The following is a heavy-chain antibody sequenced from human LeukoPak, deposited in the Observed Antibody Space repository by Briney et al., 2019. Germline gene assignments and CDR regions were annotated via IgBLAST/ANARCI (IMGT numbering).Heavy chain of an antibody. CDR3: GKGHGQTTVTDYYFDY. CDR1: GFTFSSYA. Sequence: PGGSLRLSCAASGFTFSSYAMSWVRQAPGKGLEWVSAISGSGGSTYYADSVKGRFTISRDNSKNTLYLQMNSLRAEDTAVYYCGKGHGQTTVTDYYFDYWGQGTLVTVSS. D-gene: IGHD4-17*01. V-gene: IGHV3-23*01. J-gene: IGHJ4*02. CDR2: ISGSGGST.